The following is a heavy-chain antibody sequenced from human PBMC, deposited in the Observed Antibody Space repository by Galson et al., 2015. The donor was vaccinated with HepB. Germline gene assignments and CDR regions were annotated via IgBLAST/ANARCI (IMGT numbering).Heavy chain of an antibody. CDR3: ARSYCSGGSCFDDAFDI. CDR2: INPSGGST. Sequence: SVKVSCKASGYTFTSYSMHWVRQAPGQGLEWMGIINPSGGSTSYAQKFQGRVTMTRDTSTSTVYMELSSLRSEDTAVYYCARSYCSGGSCFDDAFDIWGQGTMVTVSS. D-gene: IGHD2-15*01. V-gene: IGHV1-46*03. J-gene: IGHJ3*02. CDR1: GYTFTSYS.